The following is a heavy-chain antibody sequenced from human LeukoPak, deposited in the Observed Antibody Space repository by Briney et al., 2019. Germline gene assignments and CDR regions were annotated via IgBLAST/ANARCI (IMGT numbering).Heavy chain of an antibody. D-gene: IGHD3-10*01. CDR2: INSDGSST. Sequence: GGSLRLSCAASGFTFSSYWMHWVRQAPGKGLVWVSRINSDGSSTGYADSVKGRFTISRDNAKNTLFLQMNSLGVEDTAVYYCARDLMDYYGSGPSYAFDIWGQGTMVTVSS. V-gene: IGHV3-74*01. CDR3: ARDLMDYYGSGPSYAFDI. J-gene: IGHJ3*02. CDR1: GFTFSSYW.